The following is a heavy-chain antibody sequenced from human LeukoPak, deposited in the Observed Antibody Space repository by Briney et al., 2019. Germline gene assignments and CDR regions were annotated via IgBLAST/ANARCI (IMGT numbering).Heavy chain of an antibody. CDR1: GGSISSGSYY. CDR3: ARARPDPRYFDL. D-gene: IGHD1-14*01. V-gene: IGHV4-61*02. Sequence: SETLSLTRTVSGGSISSGSYYWSWIRQPAGKGLEWIGRIYTSGSTNYNPSLKSRVTISVDTSKNQFSLKLSSVTAADTAVYYCARARPDPRYFDLWGRGTLVTVSS. J-gene: IGHJ2*01. CDR2: IYTSGST.